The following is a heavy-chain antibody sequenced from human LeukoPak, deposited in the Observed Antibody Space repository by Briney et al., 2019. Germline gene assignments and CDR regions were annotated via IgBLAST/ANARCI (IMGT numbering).Heavy chain of an antibody. D-gene: IGHD3-10*01. V-gene: IGHV3-74*01. CDR3: VRGRGSYGWFDP. CDR1: GFTSSSYW. CDR2: ISGDGTAR. J-gene: IGHJ5*02. Sequence: PERSLRLSCAASGFTSSSYWMHWVRQVPGKGLVWVSRISGDGTARNYADSVKGRFTISRDDAKNTVDLQMNSLRGEDTAVYYCVRGRGSYGWFDPWGQGTLVTVPS.